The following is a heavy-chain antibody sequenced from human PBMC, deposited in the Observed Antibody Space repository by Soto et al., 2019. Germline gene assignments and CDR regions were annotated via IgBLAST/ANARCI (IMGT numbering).Heavy chain of an antibody. Sequence: SETLSLTCTVSGASIFSYYWTWIRQPPGKGLEWIGDIYNSGGTSYNPSLKSRVTISLDRPKNEISLKLRSVTAADTAVYYCARRKGVERSNNWFDSWGQGTLVTVSS. CDR1: GASIFSYY. CDR3: ARRKGVERSNNWFDS. V-gene: IGHV4-59*01. CDR2: IYNSGGT. J-gene: IGHJ5*01. D-gene: IGHD3-3*01.